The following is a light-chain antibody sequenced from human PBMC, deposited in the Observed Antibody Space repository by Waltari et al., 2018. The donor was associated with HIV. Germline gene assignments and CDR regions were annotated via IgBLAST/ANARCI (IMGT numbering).Light chain of an antibody. CDR3: QHYDNLSRIT. J-gene: IGKJ3*01. CDR1: QDIRNY. CDR2: DVS. Sequence: DLQMPQSPSSLSASVGHRVTITCQASQDIRNYLNWYQQKPGKAPKVLIYDVSNLETGVPSRFSGSGSGTDFTFTISSLQPEDIGTYYCQHYDNLSRITFGPGTKVAIK. V-gene: IGKV1-33*01.